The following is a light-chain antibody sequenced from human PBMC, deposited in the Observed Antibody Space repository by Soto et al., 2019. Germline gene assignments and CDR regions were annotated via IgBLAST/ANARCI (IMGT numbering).Light chain of an antibody. CDR2: KAS. V-gene: IGKV1-5*03. Sequence: DIQMTQSPSTLSASVGDRVTITCRASQTINTCLAWYQQKPGKAPDLLIYKASSLESGVPSRFSGSGSGTESTLTISSLQHDDFATYYCQQYINYPFTFGPGTKVDIK. CDR1: QTINTC. CDR3: QQYINYPFT. J-gene: IGKJ3*01.